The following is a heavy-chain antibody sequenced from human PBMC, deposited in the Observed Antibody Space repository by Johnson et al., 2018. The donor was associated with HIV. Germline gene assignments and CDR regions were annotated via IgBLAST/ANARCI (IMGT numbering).Heavy chain of an antibody. D-gene: IGHD4-23*01. V-gene: IGHV3-30*03. CDR3: ARSLTATTLVTPFGREHKQSPHSPPEDAFDI. CDR2: ISYDGSNK. Sequence: QVQLVESGGGVVQPGRSLRLSCAASGFTFSSYGMHWVRQAPGKGLEWVAVISYDGSNKYYADSVKGRFTISRDNSKNTLYLQMNSLRAEDTAVYYCARSLTATTLVTPFGREHKQSPHSPPEDAFDIWGQGTMVTVSS. CDR1: GFTFSSYG. J-gene: IGHJ3*02.